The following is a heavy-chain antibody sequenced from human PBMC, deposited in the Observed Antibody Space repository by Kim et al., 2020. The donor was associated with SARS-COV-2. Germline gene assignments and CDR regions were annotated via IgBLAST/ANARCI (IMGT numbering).Heavy chain of an antibody. J-gene: IGHJ5*02. V-gene: IGHV4-39*01. D-gene: IGHD4-4*01. Sequence: NPSLKSRVTISVDTSKNQFSLKLSSVTAADTAVYYCARHKYSNSENWFDPWGQGTLVTVSS. CDR3: ARHKYSNSENWFDP.